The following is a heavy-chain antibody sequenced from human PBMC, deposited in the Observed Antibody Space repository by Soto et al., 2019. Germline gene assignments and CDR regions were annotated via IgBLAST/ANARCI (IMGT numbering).Heavy chain of an antibody. D-gene: IGHD5-18*01. Sequence: SETLSLTCTVSGASISRYYWSWIRQPPGKGLEWIGYIYYSGSTNYNPSLKSRVTISVDTSKNQFSLKLSSVTAADTAVYYFASRYGSCFNYWGQGTLVTASS. V-gene: IGHV4-59*01. CDR2: IYYSGST. J-gene: IGHJ4*02. CDR1: GASISRYY. CDR3: ASRYGSCFNY.